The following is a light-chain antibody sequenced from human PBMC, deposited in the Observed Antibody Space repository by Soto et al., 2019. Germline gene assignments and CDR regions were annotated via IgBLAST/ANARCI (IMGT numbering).Light chain of an antibody. V-gene: IGKV1-5*03. J-gene: IGKJ1*01. Sequence: DIQMTQSPSSLSASVGDRVTITCLASQSISSWLAWYQQKPGKAPKLLIYKASSLESGVPSRFSGSGSGTEFTLTISSLQPDDFATYYCQQCHRYLTFGQGTKVDIK. CDR2: KAS. CDR3: QQCHRYLT. CDR1: QSISSW.